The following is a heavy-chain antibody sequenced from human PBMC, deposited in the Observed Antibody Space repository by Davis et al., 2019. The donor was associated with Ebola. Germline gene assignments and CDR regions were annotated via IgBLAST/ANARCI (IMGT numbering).Heavy chain of an antibody. CDR3: ASDRWEGYYDSSGYYPARLGGGVIDY. CDR2: IIHSGCT. Sequence: MPSHTLSLTFAVYGGSSSGYYWSWIRQLPGKALKWIGDIIHSGCTHYNPSLTSRVTIPVDTSKTQFSLKLSSVTAADTAVYYCASDRWEGYYDSSGYYPARLGGGVIDYWGKGTLVTVSS. CDR1: GGSSSGYY. J-gene: IGHJ4*02. D-gene: IGHD3-22*01. V-gene: IGHV4-34*12.